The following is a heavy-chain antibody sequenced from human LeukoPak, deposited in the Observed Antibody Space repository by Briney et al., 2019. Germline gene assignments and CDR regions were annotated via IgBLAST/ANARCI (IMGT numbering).Heavy chain of an antibody. Sequence: PGGSLRLSCAVSGFTLTSFAMHWVRQAPGKGLEWVALIRHDEANHYYADSVQGRFTISRGTSKNTLYLQMNNLRVEDTAVYYCAKEYTPSSPLGEFASWGQGTLVTVSS. CDR1: GFTLTSFA. V-gene: IGHV3-30*02. CDR2: IRHDEANH. CDR3: AKEYTPSSPLGEFAS. J-gene: IGHJ4*02. D-gene: IGHD6-6*01.